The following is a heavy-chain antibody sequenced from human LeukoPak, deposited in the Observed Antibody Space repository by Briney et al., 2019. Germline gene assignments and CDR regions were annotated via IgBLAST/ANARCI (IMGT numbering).Heavy chain of an antibody. V-gene: IGHV3-7*01. CDR1: GFTFSGYW. D-gene: IGHD1-26*01. CDR3: ARDGSGSYYAY. Sequence: GGSLRLSCAASGFTFSGYWMSWVRQAPGKGLEWVANIKQDGSEKNYVDSVKGRFTISRDNAKNSLYLQMNSLRAEDTAVYYCARDGSGSYYAYCGQGTLVTVSS. CDR2: IKQDGSEK. J-gene: IGHJ4*02.